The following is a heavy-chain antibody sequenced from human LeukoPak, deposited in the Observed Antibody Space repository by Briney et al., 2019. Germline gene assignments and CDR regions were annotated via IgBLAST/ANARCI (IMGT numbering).Heavy chain of an antibody. CDR1: GFTFTTYW. Sequence: GGSLRLSCAASGFTFTTYWMGWVRQAPGKGLEWVANIKQDGSEQYYVDSVKGRFTISRDNAKNSLYLQMNSLRAEDTAVYYCARKNYYDSSLNWGQGTLVTVSS. V-gene: IGHV3-7*01. CDR3: ARKNYYDSSLN. J-gene: IGHJ4*02. CDR2: IKQDGSEQ. D-gene: IGHD3-22*01.